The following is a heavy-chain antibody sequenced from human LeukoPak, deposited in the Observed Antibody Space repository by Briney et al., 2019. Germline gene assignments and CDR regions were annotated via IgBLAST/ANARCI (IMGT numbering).Heavy chain of an antibody. CDR3: ALLPQWDPIDY. V-gene: IGHV3-30*03. J-gene: IGHJ4*02. CDR1: GFTFSSYG. Sequence: GGSLRLSCAASGFTFSSYGTHWVRQAPGKGLEWVAVISYDGSNKYYADSVKGRFTTSRDNSKNTLYLQMNSLRAEDTAVYYCALLPQWDPIDYWGQGTLVTVSS. CDR2: ISYDGSNK. D-gene: IGHD1-26*01.